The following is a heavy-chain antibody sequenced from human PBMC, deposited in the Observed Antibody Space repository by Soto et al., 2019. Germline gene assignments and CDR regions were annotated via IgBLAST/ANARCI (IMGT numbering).Heavy chain of an antibody. Sequence: SETLSLTCTVSGGSISSGGYYWSWIRQHPGKGLEWIGYIYYSGSAYYNPSLKSRVTISVDTSKNQFSLKLSSVTAADTAVYYCARVLSIAAPGGMDVWGQGTTVTVSS. J-gene: IGHJ6*02. CDR2: IYYSGSA. D-gene: IGHD6-6*01. CDR3: ARVLSIAAPGGMDV. CDR1: GGSISSGGYY. V-gene: IGHV4-31*03.